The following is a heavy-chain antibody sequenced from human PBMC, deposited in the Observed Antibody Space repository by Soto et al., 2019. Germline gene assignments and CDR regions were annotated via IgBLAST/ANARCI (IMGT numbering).Heavy chain of an antibody. CDR2: ISGSGGST. CDR3: AKDLFGSSLYPHAY. CDR1: GFTFSSYA. J-gene: IGHJ4*02. Sequence: GGSLRLSCAASGFTFSSYAMSWVRQAPGKGLEWVSAISGSGGSTYYADSVKGRFTISRDNSKNTLYLQMNSLRAEDTAVYYCAKDLFGSSLYPHAYWGQGPLVIVS. D-gene: IGHD6-13*01. V-gene: IGHV3-23*01.